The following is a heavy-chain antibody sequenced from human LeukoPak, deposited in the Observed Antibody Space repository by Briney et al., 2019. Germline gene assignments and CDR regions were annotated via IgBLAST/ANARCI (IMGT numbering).Heavy chain of an antibody. J-gene: IGHJ4*02. V-gene: IGHV3-33*01. Sequence: GGSLRLSCAASGFTFSSYGMHWVRQAPGKGLEWVAVIWYDGSNKYYADSVKGRFTISRDNSKNTLYLQMNSLRAEDTAVYYCARGYQLLSYFDYWGQGTLVTVSS. D-gene: IGHD2-2*01. CDR2: IWYDGSNK. CDR1: GFTFSSYG. CDR3: ARGYQLLSYFDY.